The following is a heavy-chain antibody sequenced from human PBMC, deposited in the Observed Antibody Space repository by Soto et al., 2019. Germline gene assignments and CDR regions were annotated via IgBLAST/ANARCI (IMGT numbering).Heavy chain of an antibody. D-gene: IGHD2-15*01. CDR2: ISYDGSNK. CDR1: GFTFSSYG. J-gene: IGHJ4*02. CDR3: AKDVSGGSCYDY. V-gene: IGHV3-30*18. Sequence: PGGSLRLSCAASGFTFSSYGMHWVRQAPGKGLEWVAVISYDGSNKYYADSVKGRFTISRDNSKNTLYLQMNSLRAEDTAVYYCAKDVSGGSCYDYWGQGTLVTVSS.